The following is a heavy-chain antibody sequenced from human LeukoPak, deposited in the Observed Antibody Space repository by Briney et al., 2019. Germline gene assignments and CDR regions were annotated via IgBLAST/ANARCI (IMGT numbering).Heavy chain of an antibody. Sequence: GASVKVSCKASGYTFTGYYVHWVRQAPGQGLEWMGWINPNSGGTNYAQKFQGRVTMTRDTSISTAYMELSRLRSDDTAVYYCARGALKLLWFREPSFCYFDYWGQGTLVTVSS. CDR3: ARGALKLLWFREPSFCYFDY. J-gene: IGHJ4*02. CDR2: INPNSGGT. CDR1: GYTFTGYY. V-gene: IGHV1-2*02. D-gene: IGHD3-10*01.